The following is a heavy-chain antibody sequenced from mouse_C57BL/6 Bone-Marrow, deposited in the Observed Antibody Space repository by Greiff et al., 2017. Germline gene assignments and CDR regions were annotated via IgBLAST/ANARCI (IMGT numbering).Heavy chain of an antibody. CDR1: GYTFTDYY. J-gene: IGHJ4*01. CDR2: INPNNGGT. D-gene: IGHD1-1*01. CDR3: AGDGSRYAMDY. V-gene: IGHV1-26*01. Sequence: EVQLVESGPELVKPGASVKMSCKASGYTFTDYYMNWVKQSHGKSLEWIGDINPNNGGTSYNQKFKGKATLTVDKSSSTAYMELRSLTSEDSAVYYCAGDGSRYAMDYWGQGTSVTVSS.